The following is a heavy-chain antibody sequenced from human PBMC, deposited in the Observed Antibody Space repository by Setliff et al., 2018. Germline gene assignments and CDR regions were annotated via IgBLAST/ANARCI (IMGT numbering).Heavy chain of an antibody. J-gene: IGHJ5*02. V-gene: IGHV4-61*02. Sequence: NPSETLSLTCTVSGGSISSGDHYWSWIRQPAGKGLEWIGRIHASGSTNYNPSLKSRVTISVDTSKNQFSLKLTSVTAADTAVYYCARSGDYGSGRLSPWGQGTLVTVSS. CDR2: IHASGST. CDR3: ARSGDYGSGRLSP. CDR1: GGSISSGDHY. D-gene: IGHD3-10*01.